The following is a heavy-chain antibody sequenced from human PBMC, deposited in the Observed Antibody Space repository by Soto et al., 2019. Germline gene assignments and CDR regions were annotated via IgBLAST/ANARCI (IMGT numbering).Heavy chain of an antibody. CDR3: ARRGSGSYYDY. V-gene: IGHV3-23*01. D-gene: IGHD1-26*01. Sequence: EVQLLESGGGLVQPGGYLRLSCEASGFTFSSYAMRWVRQAPGKGLEWVSAISGSGDSTYYADSVKGRFTISRDNSKNTLYLQMNSLRAEDTAVYYCARRGSGSYYDYWGQGTLVTVSS. J-gene: IGHJ4*02. CDR2: ISGSGDST. CDR1: GFTFSSYA.